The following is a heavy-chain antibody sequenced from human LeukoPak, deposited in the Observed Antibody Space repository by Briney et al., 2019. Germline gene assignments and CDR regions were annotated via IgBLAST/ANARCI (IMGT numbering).Heavy chain of an antibody. V-gene: IGHV1-2*02. D-gene: IGHD6-13*01. CDR2: INPNSGVT. CDR3: ARDRVRYSSSWNPYYFDY. Sequence: ASVKVSCKASGYTFTDYYLHWVRQAPGQGLEWVGWINPNSGVTNYAQKFQGRVSMTSDTSISTVYMELSRLRSDDTAVYYCARDRVRYSSSWNPYYFDYWGQGTLVTVSS. J-gene: IGHJ4*02. CDR1: GYTFTDYY.